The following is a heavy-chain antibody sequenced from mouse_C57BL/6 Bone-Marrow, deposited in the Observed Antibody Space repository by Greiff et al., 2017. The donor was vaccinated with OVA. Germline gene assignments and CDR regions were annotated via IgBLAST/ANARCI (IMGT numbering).Heavy chain of an antibody. CDR2: IHPNSGST. CDR3: ARSSYDYFEY. Sequence: QVQLQQSGAELVKPGASVKLSCKASGYTFTSYWMHWVKQRPGQGLEWIGMIHPNSGSTNYNEKFKSKATLTVDKSSSTAYMQLSSLTSEDSAVYYCARSSYDYFEYWGQGTTLTVSS. CDR1: GYTFTSYW. D-gene: IGHD1-1*01. V-gene: IGHV1-64*01. J-gene: IGHJ2*01.